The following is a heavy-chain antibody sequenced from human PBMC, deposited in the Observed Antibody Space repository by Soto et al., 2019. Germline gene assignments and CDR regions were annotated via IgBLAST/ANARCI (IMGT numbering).Heavy chain of an antibody. Sequence: EVQLVESGGGLVQPGGSLRLSCAASGFTVSNNYMIWFRLPPGKGLEWVSLIYSGGTTYYADSVKGRFTISRDNSKNTLYLQMNSLRVEDTAVYYFARNGWGMATVGMWGPGTLVTVSS. V-gene: IGHV3-53*01. CDR3: ARNGWGMATVGM. D-gene: IGHD4-4*01. CDR1: GFTVSNNY. CDR2: IYSGGTT. J-gene: IGHJ4*02.